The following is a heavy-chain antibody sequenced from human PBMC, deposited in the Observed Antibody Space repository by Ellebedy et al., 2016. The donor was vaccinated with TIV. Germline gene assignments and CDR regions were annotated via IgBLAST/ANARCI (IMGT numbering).Heavy chain of an antibody. V-gene: IGHV3-30*18. CDR1: GFTFSTYG. CDR2: ISYDGSAK. Sequence: GESLKISCAASGFTFSTYGMHWVRPAPANRLEWLSVISYDGSAKYYADYVKGRFTISRDNSKKTLYLQMNSLRAEDTAVYYCGKDHDSSRSYITGDYWGQGTLVTVSS. J-gene: IGHJ4*02. D-gene: IGHD6-19*01. CDR3: GKDHDSSRSYITGDY.